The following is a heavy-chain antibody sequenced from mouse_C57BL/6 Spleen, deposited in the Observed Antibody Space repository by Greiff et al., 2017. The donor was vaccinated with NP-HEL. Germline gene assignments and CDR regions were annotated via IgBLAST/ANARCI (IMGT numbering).Heavy chain of an antibody. CDR1: GFTFSSYG. CDR2: ISSGGSYT. D-gene: IGHD1-2*01. J-gene: IGHJ4*01. V-gene: IGHV5-6*01. Sequence: EVKLMESGGDLVKPGGSLKLSCAASGFTFSSYGMSWVRQTPDKRLEWVATISSGGSYTYYPDSVKGRFTISRDNAKNTLYLQMSSLKSEDTAMYYCARPHFHYAMDYWGQGTSVTVSS. CDR3: ARPHFHYAMDY.